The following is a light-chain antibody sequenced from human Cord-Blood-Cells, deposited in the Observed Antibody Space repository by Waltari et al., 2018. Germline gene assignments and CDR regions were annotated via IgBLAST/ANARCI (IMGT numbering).Light chain of an antibody. CDR1: SSDVGGYNY. V-gene: IGLV2-14*01. CDR3: SSYTSSSTYV. CDR2: DFS. Sequence: QSALTQPASVSGSPGQSITISCTGTSSDVGGYNYVSWYQQHPGKAPKLLIYDFSKRPSGLSNRFSGSKSGNTASLTISGLQAEDEADYYCSSYTSSSTYVFGTGTKVTVL. J-gene: IGLJ1*01.